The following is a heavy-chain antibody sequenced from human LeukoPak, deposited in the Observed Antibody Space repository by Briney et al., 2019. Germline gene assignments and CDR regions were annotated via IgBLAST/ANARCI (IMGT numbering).Heavy chain of an antibody. CDR3: ARDGGTVTGYFDY. CDR1: GFTFSSYG. CDR2: IWYDGSNK. Sequence: GGSLRLSCAASGFTFSSYGMHWVRQAPGKGLEGVAVIWYDGSNKYYADSVKGRFTISRDNSKNTLYLQMNSLRAEDTAVYYCARDGGTVTGYFDYWGQGTLVTVSS. V-gene: IGHV3-33*01. J-gene: IGHJ4*02. D-gene: IGHD4-17*01.